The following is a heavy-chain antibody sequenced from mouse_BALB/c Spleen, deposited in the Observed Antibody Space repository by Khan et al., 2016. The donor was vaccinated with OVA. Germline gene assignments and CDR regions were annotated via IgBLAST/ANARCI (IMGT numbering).Heavy chain of an antibody. D-gene: IGHD1-3*01. CDR2: ILPGSGST. V-gene: IGHV1-9*01. J-gene: IGHJ4*01. Sequence: QMQLEESGAELMKPGASVTISCKVTGSTFSMYWIEWVKQRPGHGLEWIGEILPGSGSTNNNDQLKGKATFTANTSSYAAYMKLSTLTSDDFAVCYCSRDAYNQSMDYWGQGTSVTVSS. CDR3: SRDAYNQSMDY. CDR1: GSTFSMYW.